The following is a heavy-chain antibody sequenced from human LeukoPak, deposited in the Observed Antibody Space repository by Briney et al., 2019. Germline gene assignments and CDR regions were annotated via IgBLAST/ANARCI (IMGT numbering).Heavy chain of an antibody. Sequence: PGGSLRLSCAASGFTFSDHYMDWVRQAPGKGLEWVGRARDKAKGYTTEYAASVKGRFTVSRDDSKNSLYLQMNSLKTEDTAVYYCARAGSSSSCQYVMDVWGKGTTVTVSS. CDR1: GFTFSDHY. V-gene: IGHV3-72*01. CDR3: ARAGSSSSCQYVMDV. CDR2: ARDKAKGYTT. D-gene: IGHD2-2*01. J-gene: IGHJ6*04.